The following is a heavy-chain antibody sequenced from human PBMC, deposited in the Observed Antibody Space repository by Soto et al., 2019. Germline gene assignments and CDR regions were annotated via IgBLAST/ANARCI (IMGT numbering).Heavy chain of an antibody. CDR2: ISGSGGST. CDR3: AKAVSVRWLQLQDPFDY. CDR1: GFTFSSYA. Sequence: GGSLRLSCAASGFTFSSYAMSWVRQAPGKGLERVSAISGSGGSTYYADSVKGRFTISRDNSKNTLYLQMNSLRAEDTAVYYCAKAVSVRWLQLQDPFDYWGQGTLVTVS. J-gene: IGHJ4*02. V-gene: IGHV3-23*01. D-gene: IGHD5-12*01.